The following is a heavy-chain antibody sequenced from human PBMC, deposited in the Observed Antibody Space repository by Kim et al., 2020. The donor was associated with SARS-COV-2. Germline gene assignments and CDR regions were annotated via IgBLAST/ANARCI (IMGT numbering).Heavy chain of an antibody. D-gene: IGHD2-15*01. CDR3: ARGGPANGGSSSDS. Sequence: NPSLKSRVTMSVDKSKNQFSLKLSSVTASDTAVYYCARGGPANGGSSSDSWGQGTLVTVSS. V-gene: IGHV4-4*02. J-gene: IGHJ4*02.